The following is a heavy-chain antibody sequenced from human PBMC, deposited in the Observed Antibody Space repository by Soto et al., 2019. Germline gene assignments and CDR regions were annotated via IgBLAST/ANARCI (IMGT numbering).Heavy chain of an antibody. V-gene: IGHV3-9*01. CDR2: ISWNSGSI. CDR3: AKDVGLVPVSGGMDV. J-gene: IGHJ6*02. Sequence: EVQLVESGGGLVQPGRSLRLSCAASGCTFDDYAMHWVRQAPGKGLEWVSGISWNSGSIGYADSVKGRFTISRDNAKNSLYLQMNSLRAEDTALYYCAKDVGLVPVSGGMDVWGQGTTVTVSS. D-gene: IGHD2-2*01. CDR1: GCTFDDYA.